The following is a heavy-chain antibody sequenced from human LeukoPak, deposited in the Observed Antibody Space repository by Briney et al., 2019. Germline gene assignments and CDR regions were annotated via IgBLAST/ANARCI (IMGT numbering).Heavy chain of an antibody. CDR2: ISYDGSNK. V-gene: IGHV3-30*18. CDR3: AKDEEVAATVDAFDI. D-gene: IGHD2-15*01. CDR1: GFTFSSYG. J-gene: IGHJ3*02. Sequence: PGRSLRLSCAASGFTFSSYGMHWVRQAPGKGLEWVAVISYDGSNKYYADSVKGRFTISRDNSKNTLYLQMNSVRAEDTAVYYCAKDEEVAATVDAFDIWGQGTMVTVSS.